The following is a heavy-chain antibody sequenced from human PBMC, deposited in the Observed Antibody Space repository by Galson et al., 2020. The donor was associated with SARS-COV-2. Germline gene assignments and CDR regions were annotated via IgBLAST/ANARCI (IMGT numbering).Heavy chain of an antibody. D-gene: IGHD2-15*01. V-gene: IGHV3-30*01. J-gene: IGHJ4*02. CDR2: ISYDGSNK. CDR3: AREAPNIDLTGTLFDY. Sequence: GGSLRLSCAASGFTFSSYAMHWVRQAPGKGLEWVAVISYDGSNKYYADSVKGRFTISRDNSKNTLYLQMDNLRADDTALYYCAREAPNIDLTGTLFDYWGQGALVTVSS. CDR1: GFTFSSYA.